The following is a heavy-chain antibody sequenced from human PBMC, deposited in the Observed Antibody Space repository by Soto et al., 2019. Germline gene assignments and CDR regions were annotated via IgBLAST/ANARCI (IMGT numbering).Heavy chain of an antibody. D-gene: IGHD1-26*01. CDR2: INPNSGGT. CDR1: GYTFTGYY. J-gene: IGHJ6*02. V-gene: IGHV1-2*04. Sequence: ASVKVSCKASGYTFTGYYMHWVRQAPGQGLEWMGWINPNSGGTNYAQKFQGWVTMTRDTSISTAYMELSRLRSDDTAVYYCARGGSYRLLYNYYYYGMDVWGQGTTVTV. CDR3: ARGGSYRLLYNYYYYGMDV.